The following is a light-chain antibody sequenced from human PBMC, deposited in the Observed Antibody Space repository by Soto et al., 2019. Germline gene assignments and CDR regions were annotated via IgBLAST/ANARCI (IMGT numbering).Light chain of an antibody. Sequence: QSVLTQPASVSGSPGQSITISCTGTSSDVGNYNLVSWFQQHPGKAPKLMIYEGTKRPSGVSNRFSGSKSGNTASLTISGVQPEDEADYYCCSYAGSSTYVFGTGTKLTVL. J-gene: IGLJ1*01. CDR1: SSDVGNYNL. V-gene: IGLV2-23*01. CDR3: CSYAGSSTYV. CDR2: EGT.